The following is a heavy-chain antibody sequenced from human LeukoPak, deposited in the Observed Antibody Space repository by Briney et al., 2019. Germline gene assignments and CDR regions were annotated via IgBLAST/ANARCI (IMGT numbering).Heavy chain of an antibody. CDR2: ISSGGAGT. CDR1: GFTCSSYW. CDR3: AKSGGSGTYPNWFDS. Sequence: GGSLRLSCAASGFTCSSYWMHWVRQAPGKGLVWVSTISSGGAGTYYADSVKGRFSISRDNSKNTLYLQMNSLRAEDTAVYYCAKSGGSGTYPNWFDSWGQGTLVTVSS. V-gene: IGHV3-74*01. J-gene: IGHJ5*01. D-gene: IGHD3-10*01.